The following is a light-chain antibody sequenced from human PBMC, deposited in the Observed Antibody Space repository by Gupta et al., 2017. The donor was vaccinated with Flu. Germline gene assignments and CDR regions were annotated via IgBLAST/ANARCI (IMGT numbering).Light chain of an antibody. CDR1: DYTY. CDR2: EIS. Sequence: QSALTQPASVSGSPGQSITISCTGDYTYVSWYQHHPGKAPKLIIYEISNRPSGISNRFSGSKSGNTASLTISGLQAEDEADYYCASFTISNTLFGGGTKVTVL. J-gene: IGLJ2*01. V-gene: IGLV2-14*01. CDR3: ASFTISNTL.